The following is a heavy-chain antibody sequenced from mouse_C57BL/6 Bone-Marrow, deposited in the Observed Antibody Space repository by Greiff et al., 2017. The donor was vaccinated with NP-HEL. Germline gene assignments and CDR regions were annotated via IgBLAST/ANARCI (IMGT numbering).Heavy chain of an antibody. J-gene: IGHJ3*01. V-gene: IGHV1-81*01. Sequence: VQLQQSGAELARPGASVKLSCKASGYTFTSYGLSWVKQRTGQGLEWIGEIYPRSGNTYYNAKFKGKSTLTADKSSSQAYMELRSLTSEDSAVYFCARWRYHAWFAYWGQGTLVTVSA. D-gene: IGHD2-14*01. CDR3: ARWRYHAWFAY. CDR1: GYTFTSYG. CDR2: IYPRSGNT.